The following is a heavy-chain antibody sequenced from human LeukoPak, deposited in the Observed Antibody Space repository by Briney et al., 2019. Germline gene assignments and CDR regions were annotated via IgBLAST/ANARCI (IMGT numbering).Heavy chain of an antibody. CDR1: GFTVSSNY. CDR3: ARAKPKNMVRGLIMRRESRYYFDY. D-gene: IGHD3-10*01. Sequence: GGSLRLSCAASGFTVSSNYMSWVRQAPGKGLEWVSVIYSSGSTYYADSVKGRFTISRDTSKSTCYIQMNSLIAEDTAVYYCARAKPKNMVRGLIMRRESRYYFDYWGQGTLVTVSS. CDR2: IYSSGST. V-gene: IGHV3-53*01. J-gene: IGHJ4*02.